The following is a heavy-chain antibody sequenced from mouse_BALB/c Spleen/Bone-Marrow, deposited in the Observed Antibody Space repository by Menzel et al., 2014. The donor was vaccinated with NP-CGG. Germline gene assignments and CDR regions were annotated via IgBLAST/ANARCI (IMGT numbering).Heavy chain of an antibody. V-gene: IGHV1-14*01. Sequence: EVQLVESGPELVKPGASVKMSRKASGYTFTSYVMHWVKQKPGQGLEWIGYINPYNDGTKYNEKFKGKATLTSDKSSSTAYMDLSSLTSEDSAVYYCARSLLRYYAMDYWGQGTSVTVSS. CDR3: ARSLLRYYAMDY. D-gene: IGHD1-1*01. CDR1: GYTFTSYV. J-gene: IGHJ4*01. CDR2: INPYNDGT.